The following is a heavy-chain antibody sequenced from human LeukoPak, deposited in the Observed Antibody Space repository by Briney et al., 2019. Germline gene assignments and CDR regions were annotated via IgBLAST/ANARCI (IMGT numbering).Heavy chain of an antibody. V-gene: IGHV4-59*01. CDR2: IYYSGST. J-gene: IGHJ3*02. CDR3: ARGMIVSAFDI. Sequence: SETLSLTCTVSGGSISSYYWSWIRQPPGKGLEWIGYIYYSGSTNYNPSLKSRVTISVDTSKNQFSLKLSSVTAADTAVYYCARGMIVSAFDIWGQGTMVTVSS. CDR1: GGSISSYY. D-gene: IGHD3-22*01.